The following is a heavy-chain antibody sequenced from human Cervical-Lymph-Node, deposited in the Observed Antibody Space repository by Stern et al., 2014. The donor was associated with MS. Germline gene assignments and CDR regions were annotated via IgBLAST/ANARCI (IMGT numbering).Heavy chain of an antibody. CDR1: GGSISSAEYY. CDR2: IHYSGTT. CDR3: SRDADGYSLVFGY. Sequence: QVQLVESGPGLVKPSQTLSLTCAVTGGSISSAEYYWRWIRQSPGKGLEWIGYIHYSGTTYYNTYLKSRVTISVDTSKNQFSLKLSSVTAADTAVYYCSRDADGYSLVFGYWGRGTLVTVSS. V-gene: IGHV4-30-4*01. D-gene: IGHD5-24*01. J-gene: IGHJ4*02.